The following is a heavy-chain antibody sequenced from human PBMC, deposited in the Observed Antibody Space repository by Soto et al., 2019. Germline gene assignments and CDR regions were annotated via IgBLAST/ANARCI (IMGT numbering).Heavy chain of an antibody. Sequence: PGGSVRLSCAASGFAFSVYEMNLVRQSPGKGLEWVSFISLGGSPIYYADSVKGRFTISRDDAKSSLYLQTNSLRVEDTAVYYCVKDYGEAAAQVIAFFDYWGQGTMVTVSS. D-gene: IGHD6-13*01. J-gene: IGHJ4*02. CDR3: VKDYGEAAAQVIAFFDY. CDR2: ISLGGSPI. V-gene: IGHV3-48*03. CDR1: GFAFSVYE.